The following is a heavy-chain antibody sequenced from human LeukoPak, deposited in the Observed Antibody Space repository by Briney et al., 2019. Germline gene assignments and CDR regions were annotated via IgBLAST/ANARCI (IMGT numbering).Heavy chain of an antibody. CDR2: ISGSGGST. CDR1: GFTFSDYY. CDR3: AKDASPATARISLDY. V-gene: IGHV3-23*01. D-gene: IGHD2-21*02. J-gene: IGHJ4*02. Sequence: GGSLRLSCAASGFTFSDYYMSWIRQAPGKGLEWVSAISGSGGSTYYADSVKGRFTISRDNSKNTLYLQMNSLRAEDTAVYYCAKDASPATARISLDYWGQGTLVTVSS.